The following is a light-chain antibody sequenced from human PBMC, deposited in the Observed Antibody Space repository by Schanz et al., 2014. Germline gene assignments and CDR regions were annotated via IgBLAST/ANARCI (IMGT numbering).Light chain of an antibody. J-gene: IGKJ2*01. CDR2: GAS. V-gene: IGKV3-20*01. Sequence: EMVMTQSPATLSVSPGERATLSCRASQSVSSSFLAWYQQKPGQAPRLLIYGASSRATGVPDRFSGSGSGTDFTLTISRLEPEDFAVYYCQQYGSSPQTFGQGTKLEIK. CDR1: QSVSSSF. CDR3: QQYGSSPQT.